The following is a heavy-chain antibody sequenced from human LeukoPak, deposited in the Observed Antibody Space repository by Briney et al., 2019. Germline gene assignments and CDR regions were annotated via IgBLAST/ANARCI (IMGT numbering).Heavy chain of an antibody. CDR1: GFTFSSYG. CDR2: ISGSGGST. Sequence: GGSLGLSCAASGFTFSSYGMSWVRQAPGKGLEWVSAISGSGGSTYYADSVKGRFTISRDNSKNTLYLQMNSLRAEDTGVYYCAKDLSSGSRRAYWGQGTLVTVSS. J-gene: IGHJ4*02. CDR3: AKDLSSGSRRAY. V-gene: IGHV3-23*01. D-gene: IGHD6-19*01.